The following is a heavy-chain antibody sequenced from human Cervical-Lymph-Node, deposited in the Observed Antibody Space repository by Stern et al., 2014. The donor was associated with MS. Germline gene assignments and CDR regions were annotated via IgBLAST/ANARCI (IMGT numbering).Heavy chain of an antibody. CDR3: ATSTSGTYYS. Sequence: EVQLVESGGDLVQPGGSLRLSCAASGFTFSSDGMTWVRQAPGKGLEWVANITQDGRGTNYVDSVKGRFTISRDNAKNSLYLQMNFLRAEDTAVYYCATSTSGTYYSWGQGTLVTVSS. J-gene: IGHJ4*02. D-gene: IGHD3-10*01. CDR2: ITQDGRGT. CDR1: GFTFSSDG. V-gene: IGHV3-7*01.